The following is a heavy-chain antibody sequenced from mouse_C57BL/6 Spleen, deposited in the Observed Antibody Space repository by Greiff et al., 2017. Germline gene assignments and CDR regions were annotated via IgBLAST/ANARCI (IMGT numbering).Heavy chain of an antibody. J-gene: IGHJ4*01. D-gene: IGHD1-1*01. CDR2: IYPRSCNT. CDR3: ARCYYGSIYAMDY. V-gene: IGHV1-81*01. CDR1: GYTFTSYG. Sequence: VQLQQSGAELARPGASVKLSCKASGYTFTSYGISWVKQRTGQGLEWIGEIYPRSCNTYYNEKFKGKATLTADKSSSTAYMELRSLTSEDSAVYFCARCYYGSIYAMDYWGQGTSVTVSS.